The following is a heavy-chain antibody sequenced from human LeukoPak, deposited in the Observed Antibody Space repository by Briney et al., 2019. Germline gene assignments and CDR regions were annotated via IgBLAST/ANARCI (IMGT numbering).Heavy chain of an antibody. Sequence: PGGSLRLSCAASGFTFSSYSMNWVRQAPGKGLEWVSSISSSSSYIYYADSVKGRFTIFRDNAKNSLYLQMNSLRAEDTAVYYCARFVGQLVARGPLDYWGQGTLVTVSS. CDR2: ISSSSSYI. CDR3: ARFVGQLVARGPLDY. CDR1: GFTFSSYS. V-gene: IGHV3-21*01. D-gene: IGHD6-6*01. J-gene: IGHJ4*02.